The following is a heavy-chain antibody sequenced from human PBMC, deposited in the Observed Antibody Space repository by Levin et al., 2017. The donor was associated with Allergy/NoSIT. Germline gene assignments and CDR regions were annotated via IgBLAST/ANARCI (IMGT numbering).Heavy chain of an antibody. CDR1: GFTFSSYW. CDR2: IKPDGSEK. V-gene: IGHV3-7*01. Sequence: GGSLRLSCAASGFTFSSYWMSWVRQAPGKGLERVANIKPDGSEKYYVDSVKGRFTISRDNANNSLFLQMNSLRAEDTAVYYCARFEDGSGNYFDYWGQGTLVTVSS. J-gene: IGHJ4*02. CDR3: ARFEDGSGNYFDY. D-gene: IGHD3-10*01.